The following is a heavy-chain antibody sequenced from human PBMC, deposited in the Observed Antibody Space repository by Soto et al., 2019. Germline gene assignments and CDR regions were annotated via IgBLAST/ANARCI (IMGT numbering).Heavy chain of an antibody. CDR3: AKDPYRFFGVVIVGYYYYGMDV. J-gene: IGHJ6*02. CDR1: GFTFSSYG. V-gene: IGHV3-30*18. CDR2: ISYVGSNK. D-gene: IGHD3-3*01. Sequence: QVQLVESGGGVVQPGRSLRLSCAASGFTFSSYGMHWVRQAPGKGLEWVAVISYVGSNKYYADSVKGRFTISRDNSKNTLYLQMNSLRAEDTAVYYCAKDPYRFFGVVIVGYYYYGMDVWGQGTTVTVSS.